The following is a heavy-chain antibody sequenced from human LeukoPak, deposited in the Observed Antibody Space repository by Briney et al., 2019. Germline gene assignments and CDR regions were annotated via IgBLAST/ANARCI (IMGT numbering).Heavy chain of an antibody. CDR1: GYTLTELS. V-gene: IGHV1-24*01. Sequence: ASVKVSCKVSGYTLTELSMHWVRQAPGKGLEWMGGFDPEDGETIYAQKFQGRVTMTEDTSTDTAYMELSSLRSEDTVVYYCATVLFMVRGVIISSTDNWFDPWGQGTLVTVSS. D-gene: IGHD3-10*01. CDR2: FDPEDGET. J-gene: IGHJ5*02. CDR3: ATVLFMVRGVIISSTDNWFDP.